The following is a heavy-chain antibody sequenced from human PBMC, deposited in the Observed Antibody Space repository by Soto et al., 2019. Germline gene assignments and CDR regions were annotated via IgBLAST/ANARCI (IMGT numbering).Heavy chain of an antibody. Sequence: GGSLRLSCAASGFTFSSYGMHWVRQAPGKGLEWVAVIWYDGSNKYYADSVKGRFTISRDNSKNTLYLQMNSLRAEDTAVYYCARDRGIAAAGTGRYYYYGMDVWGQGTTVTVSS. J-gene: IGHJ6*02. CDR3: ARDRGIAAAGTGRYYYYGMDV. CDR1: GFTFSSYG. V-gene: IGHV3-33*01. CDR2: IWYDGSNK. D-gene: IGHD6-13*01.